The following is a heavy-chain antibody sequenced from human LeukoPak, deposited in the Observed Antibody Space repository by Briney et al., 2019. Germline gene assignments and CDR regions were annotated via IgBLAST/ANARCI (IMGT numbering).Heavy chain of an antibody. D-gene: IGHD4-17*01. J-gene: IGHJ4*02. Sequence: SETLSLTCTVSGGSISTYYWNWIRQPPGKGLEWIGYIYYIGRTNYNPSLKSRVSISIDTSKNQFSLKLSSVAAADTAFYYCARSDLYGDYPPGNYWGQGTLVAVSS. CDR2: IYYIGRT. CDR1: GGSISTYY. V-gene: IGHV4-59*01. CDR3: ARSDLYGDYPPGNY.